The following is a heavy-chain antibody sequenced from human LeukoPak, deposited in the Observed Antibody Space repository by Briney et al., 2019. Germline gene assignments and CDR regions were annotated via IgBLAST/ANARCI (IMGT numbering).Heavy chain of an antibody. V-gene: IGHV1-46*01. Sequence: ASVKVSCKASGYTFTAYYIQWVRQAPGQGLEWMGTIRPGDTRTTYAQKFQGRVTMTWDMSTTTGYMELSSLRSEDTAVYYCVREKSGGTYDYWGQGALVTVSS. CDR1: GYTFTAYY. D-gene: IGHD3-16*01. CDR3: VREKSGGTYDY. J-gene: IGHJ4*02. CDR2: IRPGDTRT.